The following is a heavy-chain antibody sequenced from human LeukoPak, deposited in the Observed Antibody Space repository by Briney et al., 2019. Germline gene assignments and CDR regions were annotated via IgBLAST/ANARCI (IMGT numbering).Heavy chain of an antibody. CDR2: IYYSGST. J-gene: IGHJ6*03. CDR1: GGSISSSSYY. V-gene: IGHV4-39*01. D-gene: IGHD3-16*02. CDR3: ASQSSYYYYMDV. Sequence: SETLSPTCTVSGGSISSSSYYWGWIRQPPGKGLEWIGSIYYSGSTYYNPSLKSRVTISVDTSKNQFSLKLSSVTAADTAVYYCASQSSYYYYMDVWGKGTTVTVSS.